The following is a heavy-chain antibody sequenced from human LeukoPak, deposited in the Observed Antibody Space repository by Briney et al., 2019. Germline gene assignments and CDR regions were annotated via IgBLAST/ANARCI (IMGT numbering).Heavy chain of an antibody. CDR1: GFTLRDYY. CDR2: ISGSGGST. V-gene: IGHV3-23*01. D-gene: IGHD4-23*01. CDR3: ARDNSVEDTAWWFDP. Sequence: SGGSLRLSCAASGFTLRDYYMSWIRQAPGKGLEWVSAISGSGGSTYYADSVKGRFTISRDNSKNTLYLQMNSLRAEDTAVYYCARDNSVEDTAWWFDPWGQGTLVTVSS. J-gene: IGHJ5*02.